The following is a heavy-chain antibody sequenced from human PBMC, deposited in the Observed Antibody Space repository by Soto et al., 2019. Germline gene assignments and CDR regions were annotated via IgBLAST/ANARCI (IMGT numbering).Heavy chain of an antibody. CDR3: ARGSFNDRSFGFDC. D-gene: IGHD3-10*01. CDR2: VFSNGHT. V-gene: IGHV4-4*07. J-gene: IGHJ4*02. CDR1: GGSISSYY. Sequence: PSETLSLTCTVSGGSISSYYWSWIRQPAGKGLEWLGRVFSNGHTNYNASLKTRVTMSVDTSKNQFSLKLSSVSAADTAVYYCARGSFNDRSFGFDCWGQGALVTVSS.